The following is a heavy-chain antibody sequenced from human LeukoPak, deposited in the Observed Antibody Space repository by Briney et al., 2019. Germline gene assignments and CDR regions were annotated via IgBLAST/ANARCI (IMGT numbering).Heavy chain of an antibody. Sequence: GGSLRLSCAASGFTFSSYSMNWVRQAPGKGLEWVSYISSSSSTIYYADSVKGRFTISRDNAKNSLYLQMNSLRAEDTAVYYCARDRSGGCSSTSCYPTGGMDVWGQGTTVTVSS. J-gene: IGHJ6*02. CDR3: ARDRSGGCSSTSCYPTGGMDV. V-gene: IGHV3-48*04. CDR1: GFTFSSYS. D-gene: IGHD2-2*01. CDR2: ISSSSSTI.